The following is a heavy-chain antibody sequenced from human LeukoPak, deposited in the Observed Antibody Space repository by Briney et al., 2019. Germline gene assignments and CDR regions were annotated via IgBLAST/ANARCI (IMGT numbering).Heavy chain of an antibody. CDR1: GFTFSSYS. D-gene: IGHD4-17*01. J-gene: IGHJ4*02. V-gene: IGHV3-23*01. CDR2: ISGSGDTT. CDR3: AKELTTERTPGVDS. Sequence: GGSLRLSCTASGFTFSSYSMSWVRQGPGTGLEGVSAISGSGDTTFYADSVKGRFTISRDNSKKTLYLQVNSLRAEDTAVYFCAKELTTERTPGVDSWGQGTLVTVSS.